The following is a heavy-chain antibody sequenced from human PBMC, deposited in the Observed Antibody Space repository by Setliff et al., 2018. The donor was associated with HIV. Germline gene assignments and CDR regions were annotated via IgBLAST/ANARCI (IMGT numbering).Heavy chain of an antibody. V-gene: IGHV3-23*03. CDR3: AKFLGIGRYFDY. J-gene: IGHJ4*02. CDR1: GLTFSRYA. CDR2: IYSGGSST. Sequence: PGGSLRLSCAASGLTFSRYAMSWVRQAPGKGLEWVSIIYSGGSSTYYADSVKGRFTISGDNSKNTLYLQLNNLRAEDTAVYYCAKFLGIGRYFDYWGQGTLVTVSS. D-gene: IGHD7-27*01.